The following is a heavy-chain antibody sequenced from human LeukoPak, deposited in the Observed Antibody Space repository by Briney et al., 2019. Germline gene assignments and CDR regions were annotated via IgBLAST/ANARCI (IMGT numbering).Heavy chain of an antibody. CDR3: ARDTNHYDFWSGYWGDFDY. CDR1: GGTFSSYA. V-gene: IGHV1-69*01. J-gene: IGHJ4*02. D-gene: IGHD3-3*01. CDR2: IIPIFGTA. Sequence: SVKVSCKASGGTFSSYASSWVRQAPGQGLEWMGGIIPIFGTANYAQKFQGRVTITADESTSTAYMELSSLRSEDTAVYYCARDTNHYDFWSGYWGDFDYWGQGTLVTVSS.